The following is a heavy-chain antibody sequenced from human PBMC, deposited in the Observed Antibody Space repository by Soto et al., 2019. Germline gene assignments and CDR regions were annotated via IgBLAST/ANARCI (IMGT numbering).Heavy chain of an antibody. CDR2: IYYSGST. V-gene: IGHV4-31*03. Sequence: QVQLQESGPGLVKPSQTLSLTCTVSGGSISSGGYYWSWIRQHPGKGLEWIGYIYYSGSTYYNPSLKSRVTISVDTSKNQFSLKLSSVTAADTAVYYCVRDKRHYYDSSGYYSSRYYYYGMDVWGQGTTVTVSS. CDR1: GGSISSGGYY. CDR3: VRDKRHYYDSSGYYSSRYYYYGMDV. J-gene: IGHJ6*02. D-gene: IGHD3-22*01.